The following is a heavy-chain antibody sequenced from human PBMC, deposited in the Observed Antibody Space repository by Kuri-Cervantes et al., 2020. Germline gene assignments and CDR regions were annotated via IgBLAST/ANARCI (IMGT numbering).Heavy chain of an antibody. CDR3: AREDCSSTSCYFDY. Sequence: ESLKISCAVYGGSFSGYYWSWIRQPPGKGVEWIGEINHSGSTNYNPSLKSRVTISVDTSKNQFSLKLSSVTAEDTAVYYCAREDCSSTSCYFDYWGQGTLVTVSS. CDR1: GGSFSGYY. J-gene: IGHJ4*02. CDR2: INHSGST. D-gene: IGHD2-2*01. V-gene: IGHV4-34*01.